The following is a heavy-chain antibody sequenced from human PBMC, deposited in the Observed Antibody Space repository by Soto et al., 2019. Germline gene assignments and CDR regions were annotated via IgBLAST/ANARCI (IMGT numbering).Heavy chain of an antibody. CDR2: IYYSGST. CDR1: GGSISSYY. J-gene: IGHJ3*02. D-gene: IGHD3-10*01. Sequence: SETLSLTCTVSGGSISSYYWSWIRQPPGKGLEWIGYIYYSGSTNYYPSLKSRVTISVDTSKNQFSLKLSSVTAADTAVYYCARRNGVRYDAFDIWGQGTMVTVS. V-gene: IGHV4-59*01. CDR3: ARRNGVRYDAFDI.